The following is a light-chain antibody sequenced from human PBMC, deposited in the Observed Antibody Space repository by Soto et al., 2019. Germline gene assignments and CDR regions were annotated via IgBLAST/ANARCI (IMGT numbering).Light chain of an antibody. J-gene: IGLJ3*02. CDR2: NVS. CDR3: DSYTVVVARDGRV. CDR1: STEVGGHNY. Sequence: QSALTQPASVSGSPGQSITISCTGTSTEVGGHNYVSWYQQHPGKAPKLLINNVSHRPPGVSDRFSGSKSGNTASLTISGLQDEDEADYYCDSYTVVVARDGRVFGGGTKRPS. V-gene: IGLV2-14*03.